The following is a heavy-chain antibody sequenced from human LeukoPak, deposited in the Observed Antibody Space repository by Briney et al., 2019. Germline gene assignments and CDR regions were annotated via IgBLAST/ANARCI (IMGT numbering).Heavy chain of an antibody. CDR1: GYTFTSYY. J-gene: IGHJ5*02. CDR2: INPSGGST. V-gene: IGHV1-46*01. CDR3: ARDMDYYGSGSYYSNWFDP. Sequence: GASVKVSCKASGYTFTSYYMHWVRQAPGQRLEWIGIINPSGGSTSYAQKFQGRVTMTRDTSTSTVYMELSSLRSEDTAVYYCARDMDYYGSGSYYSNWFDPWGQGTLVTVSS. D-gene: IGHD3-10*01.